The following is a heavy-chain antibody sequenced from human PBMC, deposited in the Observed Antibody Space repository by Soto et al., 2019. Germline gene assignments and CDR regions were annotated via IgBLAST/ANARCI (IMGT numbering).Heavy chain of an antibody. CDR3: ARKDSGYADYMDV. V-gene: IGHV4-34*09. Sequence: SETLSLTCAVYGWSFSGYYWSWIRQHPGKGLEWIGYINYSGGTYYNPSLKSRVTISVDTSENQFSLRLSSVTAADTAVYYCARKDSGYADYMDVWGKGTTVTVSS. D-gene: IGHD5-12*01. CDR1: GWSFSGYY. CDR2: INYSGGT. J-gene: IGHJ6*03.